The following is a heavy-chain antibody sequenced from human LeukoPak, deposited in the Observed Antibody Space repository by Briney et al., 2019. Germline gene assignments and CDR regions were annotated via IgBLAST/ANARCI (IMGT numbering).Heavy chain of an antibody. Sequence: ASVKVSCKVSGYTLTELSMHWVRQAPGKGLEWMGGSDPVDGETINAQKFQGRVTMTEDTSTDTAYMELSSLRSEDTAVYYCASGGVGVSNHYFDYWGQGTLVSVSS. CDR1: GYTLTELS. J-gene: IGHJ4*02. CDR3: ASGGVGVSNHYFDY. CDR2: SDPVDGET. V-gene: IGHV1-24*01. D-gene: IGHD1-26*01.